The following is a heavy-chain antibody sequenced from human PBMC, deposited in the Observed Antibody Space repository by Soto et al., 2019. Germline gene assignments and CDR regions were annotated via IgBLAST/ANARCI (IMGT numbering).Heavy chain of an antibody. D-gene: IGHD6-6*01. CDR3: ARGGYIAARRKDWFDP. V-gene: IGHV1-2*02. Sequence: ASVKVSCKASGYTFTGYYMHWVRQAPGQGLEWMGWINPNSGGTNYAQKFQGRVTMTRDTSISTAYMELSRLRSDDTAVYYCARGGYIAARRKDWFDPWGQGTLVTVSS. J-gene: IGHJ5*02. CDR1: GYTFTGYY. CDR2: INPNSGGT.